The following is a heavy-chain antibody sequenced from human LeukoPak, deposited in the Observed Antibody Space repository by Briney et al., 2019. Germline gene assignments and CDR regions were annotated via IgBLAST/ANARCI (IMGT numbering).Heavy chain of an antibody. J-gene: IGHJ4*02. CDR2: IGGSGGST. CDR1: GFTFSSYA. CDR3: ARGTAWYSSSWYFDY. Sequence: GGSLRLSCAASGFTFSSYAMTWVRQAPGKGLEWVSAIGGSGGSTYYADSVKGRFTISRDNSKNTLYVQMNSLKADDTAVYYCARGTAWYSSSWYFDYWGQGTLVTVSS. V-gene: IGHV3-23*01. D-gene: IGHD6-13*01.